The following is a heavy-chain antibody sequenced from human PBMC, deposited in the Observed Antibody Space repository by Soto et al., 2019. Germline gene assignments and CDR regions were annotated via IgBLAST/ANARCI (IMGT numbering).Heavy chain of an antibody. CDR3: ARELNTESSAYYSFAF. Sequence: ASVKVSCKTSGYIFTAYGLAWLRQAPGQRPEWMGWVSTDDDRTNYAQKFQGRVTMTTDRSTTTTSMELRSLRPDDTAVYYCARELNTESSAYYSFAFWGQGTLVTVSS. D-gene: IGHD3-22*01. CDR2: VSTDDDRT. V-gene: IGHV1-18*01. CDR1: GYIFTAYG. J-gene: IGHJ4*02.